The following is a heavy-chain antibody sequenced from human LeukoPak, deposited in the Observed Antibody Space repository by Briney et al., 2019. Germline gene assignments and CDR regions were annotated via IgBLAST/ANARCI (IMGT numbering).Heavy chain of an antibody. CDR2: SDPEDGET. Sequence: ASVKVSCKVSGYTLTELSMHWVRQAPGKGLEWMGGSDPEDGETIYAQKFQGRVTMTEDTSTDTAYMELSSLRSEDTAVYYCATPPSASITMVRGVIITRYDAFDIWGQGTMVTVSS. D-gene: IGHD3-10*01. CDR1: GYTLTELS. V-gene: IGHV1-24*01. CDR3: ATPPSASITMVRGVIITRYDAFDI. J-gene: IGHJ3*02.